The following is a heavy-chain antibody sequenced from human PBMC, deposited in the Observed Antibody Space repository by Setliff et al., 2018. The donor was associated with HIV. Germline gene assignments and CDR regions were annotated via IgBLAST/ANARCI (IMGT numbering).Heavy chain of an antibody. D-gene: IGHD1-1*01. J-gene: IGHJ4*02. CDR1: GFTFPTFW. V-gene: IGHV3-7*01. CDR2: IKRDGTET. CDR3: TSDPPASGWIPTGGTSTSLDY. Sequence: PGGSLRLSCAASGFTFPTFWISWVRQAPGKGLEWVANIKRDGTETHYVGSVRGRFTISRDNAKNSLYLQMDSLRAEDTALYYCTSDPPASGWIPTGGTSTSLDYWGQGTLVTVSS.